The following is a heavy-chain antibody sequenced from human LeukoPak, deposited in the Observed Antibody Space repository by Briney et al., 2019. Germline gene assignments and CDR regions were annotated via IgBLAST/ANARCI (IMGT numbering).Heavy chain of an antibody. Sequence: GGSLRLSCAASGFTFSSYAMHWVRQAPGKGLEWVAVISYDGSNKYYADSVKGRFTISRDNSKNTLYLQMNSLRAEDTAVYYCARDKPSYYFDYWGQGALVTVSS. CDR1: GFTFSSYA. CDR2: ISYDGSNK. J-gene: IGHJ4*02. V-gene: IGHV3-30-3*01. CDR3: ARDKPSYYFDY.